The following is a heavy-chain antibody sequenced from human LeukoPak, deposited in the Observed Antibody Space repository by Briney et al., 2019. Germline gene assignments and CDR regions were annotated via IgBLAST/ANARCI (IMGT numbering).Heavy chain of an antibody. V-gene: IGHV3-23*01. Sequence: GGSLRLSCAASGFTFSSYAMSWVRQAPGKGLEWVSAISGSGGSTYYADSVKGRFTISRDNSKNTLYLQMNSLRAEDTAVYYCAKDPRSYSSPVDDNWFDPWGQGTLVTVSS. J-gene: IGHJ5*02. D-gene: IGHD6-13*01. CDR3: AKDPRSYSSPVDDNWFDP. CDR2: ISGSGGST. CDR1: GFTFSSYA.